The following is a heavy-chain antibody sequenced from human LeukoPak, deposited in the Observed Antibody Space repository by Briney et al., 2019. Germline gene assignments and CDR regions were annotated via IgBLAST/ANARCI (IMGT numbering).Heavy chain of an antibody. CDR2: INHSGST. D-gene: IGHD5-24*01. V-gene: IGHV4-34*01. CDR3: ARGSEMATAEKNYFDY. CDR1: GGSFSGYY. Sequence: SETLSLTCAVYGGSFSGYYWSWIRQPPGKGLEWIGEINHSGSTNYNPSLKSRVTISVDTSKNQFSLKLSSVTAADTAVYYCARGSEMATAEKNYFDYWRQGTLVTVSS. J-gene: IGHJ4*02.